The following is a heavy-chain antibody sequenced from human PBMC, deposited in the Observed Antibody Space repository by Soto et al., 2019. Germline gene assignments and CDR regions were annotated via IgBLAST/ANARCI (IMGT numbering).Heavy chain of an antibody. CDR3: ARETYSRSSVLISRYYGMDV. J-gene: IGHJ6*02. CDR1: GGTFSSYA. Sequence: SVKVSCKASGGTFSSYAISWVRQAPGQGLEWMGGIIPIFGTANYAQKFQGRVTITADESTSTAYMELSSLRSEDTAVYYCARETYSRSSVLISRYYGMDVWGQGTTVNVSS. CDR2: IIPIFGTA. D-gene: IGHD6-6*01. V-gene: IGHV1-69*13.